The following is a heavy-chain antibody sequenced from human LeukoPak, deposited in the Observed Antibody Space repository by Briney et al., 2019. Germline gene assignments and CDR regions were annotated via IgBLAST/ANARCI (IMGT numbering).Heavy chain of an antibody. D-gene: IGHD3-3*01. CDR2: IIPIFGTA. Sequence: ASVKVSCKASGGTFSSYAISWVRQAPGQGLEWKGGIIPIFGTANYAQKFQGRVTITADESTSTAYMELSSLRSEDTAVYYCARATIFGVVMSPGGFDIWGQGTMVTVSS. CDR1: GGTFSSYA. V-gene: IGHV1-69*13. CDR3: ARATIFGVVMSPGGFDI. J-gene: IGHJ3*02.